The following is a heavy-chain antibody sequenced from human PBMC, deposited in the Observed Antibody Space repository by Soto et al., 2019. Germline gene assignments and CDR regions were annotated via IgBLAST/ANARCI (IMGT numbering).Heavy chain of an antibody. CDR2: INHSGST. CDR1: GGSFSGYY. Sequence: PSETLSLTCAVYGGSFSGYYWSWIRQPPGKGLEWIGEINHSGSTNYNPSLKSRVTISVDTSKNQFSLKLSSVTAADTAVYYCARGSCSSTSCYGDYYYYMEVWGKGTTVTVSS. CDR3: ARGSCSSTSCYGDYYYYMEV. J-gene: IGHJ6*03. V-gene: IGHV4-34*01. D-gene: IGHD2-2*01.